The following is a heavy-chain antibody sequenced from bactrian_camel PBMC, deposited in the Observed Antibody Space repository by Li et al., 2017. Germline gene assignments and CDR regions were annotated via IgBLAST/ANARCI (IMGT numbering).Heavy chain of an antibody. J-gene: IGHJ4*01. CDR2: IYTAGGST. CDR3: AADAGVLWRTGFAVY. Sequence: VQLVESGGGSVQPGGSLRLSCAASGFAFSSAEMSWVRQAPGEGLEWVSSIYTAGGSTYYDDPVRGRFTISKDNAENTLYLQMDSLKPEDTAMYYCAADAGVLWRTGFAVYWGQGTQVTVS. D-gene: IGHD5*01. V-gene: IGHV3-2*01. CDR1: GFAFSSAE.